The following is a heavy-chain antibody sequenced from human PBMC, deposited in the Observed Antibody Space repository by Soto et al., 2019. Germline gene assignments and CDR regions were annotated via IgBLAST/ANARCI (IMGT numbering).Heavy chain of an antibody. V-gene: IGHV1-69*01. Sequence: QVQLVQSGAEVKKPGSSVKVSCKASGGTFSSYAISWVRQAPGQGLEWMGGIIPIFGTANYAQKFQGRVTITADESTSTAYMELSSLRSEDTAVYYCASSXXXSGWFPSSSSYNWXXPWGQGTLVTVSS. D-gene: IGHD6-19*01. CDR3: ASSXXXSGWFPSSSSYNWXXP. CDR2: IIPIFGTA. CDR1: GGTFSSYA. J-gene: IGHJ5*02.